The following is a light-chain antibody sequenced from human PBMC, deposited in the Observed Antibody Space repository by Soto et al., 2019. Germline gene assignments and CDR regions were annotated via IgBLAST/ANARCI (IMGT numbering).Light chain of an antibody. CDR2: AGT. CDR1: QGISRS. V-gene: IGKV1-12*01. CDR3: QQANSFPFT. Sequence: DIQMTQSPSSVSAFVGDRGTITCRASQGISRSLAWYQQKSGEAPKLLIYAGTLLQSGVPSRFSGGGSGTDFTLTITRLQPEDFATYYCQQANSFPFTFGPGTKVDIK. J-gene: IGKJ3*01.